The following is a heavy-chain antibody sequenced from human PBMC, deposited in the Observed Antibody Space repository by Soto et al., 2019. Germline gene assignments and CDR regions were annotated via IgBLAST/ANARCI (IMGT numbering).Heavy chain of an antibody. D-gene: IGHD6-19*01. CDR3: ARRSGSSGWYWFDP. CDR2: IIPIFGTA. CDR1: GGTFSSYA. Sequence: QVQLVQSGAEVKKPGSSVKVSCKASGGTFSSYAISWVRQAPGQGLEGMGGIIPIFGTANYAQKFQGRVTITADESTSTAYMELSSLRSEDTAVYYCARRSGSSGWYWFDPWGQGTLVTVSS. V-gene: IGHV1-69*01. J-gene: IGHJ5*02.